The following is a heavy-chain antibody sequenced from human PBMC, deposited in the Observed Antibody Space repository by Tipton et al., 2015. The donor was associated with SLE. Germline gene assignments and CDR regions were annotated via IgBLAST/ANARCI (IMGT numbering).Heavy chain of an antibody. V-gene: IGHV3-23*01. CDR3: AKDGVWGLWSPMDV. CDR2: ISGSGGST. CDR1: GFTFSSYA. Sequence: SLRLSCAASGFTFSSYAMSWVRQAPGKGLEWASAISGSGGSTYYADSVKGRFTISRDNSKNTLYLQMNSLRAEDTAVYYCAKDGVWGLWSPMDVWGQGTTVTVSS. J-gene: IGHJ6*02. D-gene: IGHD5-18*01.